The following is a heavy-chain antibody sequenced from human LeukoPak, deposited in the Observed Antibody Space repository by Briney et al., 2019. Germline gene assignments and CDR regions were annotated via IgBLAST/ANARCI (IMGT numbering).Heavy chain of an antibody. D-gene: IGHD5-24*01. CDR1: GFIYSSYW. CDR2: IRTTAEGAKYA. CDR3: AEDIRDAFDY. V-gene: IGHV3-48*01. Sequence: PGGSLSLSCAASGFIYSSYWMTWISQAPGKGLEWISNIRTTAEGAKYAYYADSVKGRVTISRDDGKNTLYLHLQIMIADDTSVFYCAEDIRDAFDYWGQGILVTVSS. J-gene: IGHJ4*02.